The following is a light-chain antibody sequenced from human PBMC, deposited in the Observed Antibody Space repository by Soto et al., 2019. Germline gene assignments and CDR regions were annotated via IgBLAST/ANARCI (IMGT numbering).Light chain of an antibody. J-gene: IGLJ2*01. CDR3: SSFAGSNNLV. CDR2: EVT. V-gene: IGLV2-8*01. Sequence: QSALTQPPSASGSPGQSVTISCTGTSSDVGGYNYVSWYQQHPGKAPKLMIYEVTKRPSGVPDRFSGSKSGNTASLTVSGLQADDEADYYYSSFAGSNNLVFAGGTKLTVL. CDR1: SSDVGGYNY.